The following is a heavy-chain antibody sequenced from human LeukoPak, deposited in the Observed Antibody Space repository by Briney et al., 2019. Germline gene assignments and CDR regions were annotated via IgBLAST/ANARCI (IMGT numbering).Heavy chain of an antibody. V-gene: IGHV4-38-2*02. D-gene: IGHD3-22*01. CDR3: ARGWTRSSVYDY. J-gene: IGHJ4*02. CDR2: IYHSGST. Sequence: SETLSLTCTVSGYSISSGYYWGWIRQPPGKGLEWIGSIYHSGSTYYNPSLKSRVTISVDTSKNQFSLKLSSVTAADTALYYCARGWTRSSVYDYWGQGTLVTVSS. CDR1: GYSISSGYY.